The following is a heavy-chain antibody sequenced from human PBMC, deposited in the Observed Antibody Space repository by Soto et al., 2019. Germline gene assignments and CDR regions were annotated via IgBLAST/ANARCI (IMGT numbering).Heavy chain of an antibody. CDR3: AREVAPAPQGY. CDR1: GFTFSDYY. D-gene: IGHD5-12*01. Sequence: QVQLVESGGGLVKPGGSLRLSCAASGFTFSDYYMTWIRQAPGTGLEWVSYISAGGSSTYYADSVKGRFTISRDNAKNSLYLQMSGLRADDTAVYYCAREVAPAPQGYWGQGTLVTVSS. J-gene: IGHJ4*02. V-gene: IGHV3-11*01. CDR2: ISAGGSST.